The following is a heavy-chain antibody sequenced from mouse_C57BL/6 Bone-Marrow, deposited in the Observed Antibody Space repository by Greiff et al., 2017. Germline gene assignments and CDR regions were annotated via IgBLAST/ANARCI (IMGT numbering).Heavy chain of an antibody. CDR3: ARSPLYYYGSSPYFDY. D-gene: IGHD1-1*01. V-gene: IGHV5-6*01. CDR1: GFTFSSYG. Sequence: EVKLVESGGDLVKPGGSLKLSCAASGFTFSSYGMSWVRQTPDKRLEWVATISSGGSYTYYPDSVKGRFTISRDNAKNTLYLQMRSLKSEDTAMYYCARSPLYYYGSSPYFDYWGQGTTLTVSS. CDR2: ISSGGSYT. J-gene: IGHJ2*01.